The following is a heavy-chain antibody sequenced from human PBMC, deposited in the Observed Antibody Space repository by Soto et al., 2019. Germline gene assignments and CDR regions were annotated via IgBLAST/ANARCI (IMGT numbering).Heavy chain of an antibody. J-gene: IGHJ4*02. CDR2: IKSWSDGGTT. V-gene: IGHV3-15*01. CDR1: GFTFKNAW. Sequence: EGQLVESGGGLVEPGETLRLSCAAAGFTFKNAWMSWVRQAPGKGLEWVGRIKSWSDGGTTDYGAPVKGRFSISRDDAKNTLSLQMNSLRTEDTAVYYCTTGTTVAKYYFDFWGQVTLVTVYS. CDR3: TTGTTVAKYYFDF. D-gene: IGHD1-1*01.